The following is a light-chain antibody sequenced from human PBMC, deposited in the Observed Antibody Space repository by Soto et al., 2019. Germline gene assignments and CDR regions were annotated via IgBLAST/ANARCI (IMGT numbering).Light chain of an antibody. J-gene: IGLJ2*01. Sequence: QSALTQPASVSGSPGQSITISCTGTSSDVGGYNYVSWYQQHPGKAPKLMIYEVSKWPSGVSNRFSGSKSGNTASLTISGLQAEDEADYYCSSYTSSSTVVFGGGTKVTV. V-gene: IGLV2-14*01. CDR2: EVS. CDR3: SSYTSSSTVV. CDR1: SSDVGGYNY.